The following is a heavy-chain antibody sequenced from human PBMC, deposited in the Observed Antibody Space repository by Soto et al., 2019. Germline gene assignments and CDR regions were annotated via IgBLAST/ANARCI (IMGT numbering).Heavy chain of an antibody. J-gene: IGHJ4*02. Sequence: QVQLVESGGGVVQPGRSLRLSCAASGFTFSSYAMHWVRQAPGKGPVWVAVISYDGSNKYYADSVKGRFTISTDNSKNTLYRQMNSMRAEDTSVYYCARDLGIYDIFTGTDYWGQGNLVTVSS. CDR2: ISYDGSNK. CDR3: ARDLGIYDIFTGTDY. D-gene: IGHD3-9*01. V-gene: IGHV3-30-3*01. CDR1: GFTFSSYA.